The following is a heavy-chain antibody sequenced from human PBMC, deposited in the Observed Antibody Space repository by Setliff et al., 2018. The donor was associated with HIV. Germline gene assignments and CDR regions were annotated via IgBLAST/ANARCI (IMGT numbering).Heavy chain of an antibody. J-gene: IGHJ5*02. D-gene: IGHD6-13*01. CDR2: IKSKTDGGTT. V-gene: IGHV3-15*01. CDR1: GFTFSNYG. CDR3: TAALQQQVVRWFDP. Sequence: GGSLRLSCAASGFTFSNYGMHWVRQAPGKGLEWVGRIKSKTDGGTTDYAAPVKGRFTISRDDSKNTLYLQMNSLKTEDTAVYYCTAALQQQVVRWFDPWGQGTLVTVSS.